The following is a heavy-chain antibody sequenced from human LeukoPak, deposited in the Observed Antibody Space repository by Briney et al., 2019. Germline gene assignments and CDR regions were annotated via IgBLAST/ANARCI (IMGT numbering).Heavy chain of an antibody. J-gene: IGHJ5*02. V-gene: IGHV1-46*01. CDR3: ARDNSMYERGWWFDP. D-gene: IGHD4-23*01. CDR2: INPRGAST. CDR1: GYSFTSHY. Sequence: GASVKVSRKSSGYSFTSHYMHWVRQAPGQGLEWMGVINPRGASTIYAEKFKGRIILTRDMSTTTDYMQPSGLKSDDTAIYYCARDNSMYERGWWFDPWGQGTLVTVSS.